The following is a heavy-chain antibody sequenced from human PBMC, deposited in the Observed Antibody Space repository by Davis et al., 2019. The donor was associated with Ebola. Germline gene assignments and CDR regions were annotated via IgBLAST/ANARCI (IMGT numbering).Heavy chain of an antibody. Sequence: PGGSLRLSCAASGFIFRNYAMHWVRQAPGKGLEWVAVVSHSERERFYADSVKGRFTISRGNSENTLYLQMNSLTADDTSVYYCARAGFDEVLDYWGQGTPVTVSP. J-gene: IGHJ4*02. CDR1: GFIFRNYA. CDR2: VSHSERER. V-gene: IGHV3-30*04. CDR3: ARAGFDEVLDY. D-gene: IGHD3-3*01.